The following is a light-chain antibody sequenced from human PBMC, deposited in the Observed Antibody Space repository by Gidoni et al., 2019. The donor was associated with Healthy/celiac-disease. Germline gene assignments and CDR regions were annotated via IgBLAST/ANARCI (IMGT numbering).Light chain of an antibody. CDR1: QSISSW. V-gene: IGKV1-5*01. CDR2: DAS. J-gene: IGKJ1*01. CDR3: QQYNSYSWT. Sequence: DIQMTQSPSPLSASVGDRVTITCRASQSISSWLAWYQQKPGKAPKLLIYDASSLESGVPSRFSGSGSVTEFTLTISSLQPDDFATYYCQQYNSYSWTFGQGTKVEIK.